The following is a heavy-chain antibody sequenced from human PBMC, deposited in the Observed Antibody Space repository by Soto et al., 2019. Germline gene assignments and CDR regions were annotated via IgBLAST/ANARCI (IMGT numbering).Heavy chain of an antibody. D-gene: IGHD3-10*01. V-gene: IGHV1-2*02. CDR2: INPNSGGT. J-gene: IGHJ6*02. Sequence: ASVEVSCKASGYTFTGYYIHWVRQAPGQGLEWMGWINPNSGGTNYAQKFQGRVTMTRDTSISTAYMELSRLRSDDTAVYYCARALYGSGSWSYYYYGMAVWGQGPTITFS. CDR3: ARALYGSGSWSYYYYGMAV. CDR1: GYTFTGYY.